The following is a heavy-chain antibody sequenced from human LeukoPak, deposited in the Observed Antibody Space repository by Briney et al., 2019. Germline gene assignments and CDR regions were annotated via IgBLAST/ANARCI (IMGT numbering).Heavy chain of an antibody. D-gene: IGHD3-10*01. CDR1: GFTFSSYS. V-gene: IGHV3-21*01. CDR3: AREVAEILWFGELSPPNY. CDR2: ISSSSSYI. J-gene: IGHJ4*02. Sequence: PGGSLRLSCAASGFTFSSYSMNWVRQAPGKGLEWVSSISSSSSYIYYADPVKGRFTISRDNAKNSLYLQMNSLRAEDTAVYYCAREVAEILWFGELSPPNYWGQGTLVTVAS.